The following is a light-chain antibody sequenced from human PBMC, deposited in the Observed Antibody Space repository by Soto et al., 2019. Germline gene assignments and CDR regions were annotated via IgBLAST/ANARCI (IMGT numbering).Light chain of an antibody. CDR1: QSVSSN. CDR3: QQYNNWPRT. Sequence: EIVMTQSPATLSLSPGERATLSCRASQSVSSNLAWYQQKPGQAPRLLIYGASTRATGIPARFSGSGSGTEFTLTISSLQSEDFADYYCQQYNNWPRTFGQGTKLEIK. J-gene: IGKJ2*01. CDR2: GAS. V-gene: IGKV3-15*01.